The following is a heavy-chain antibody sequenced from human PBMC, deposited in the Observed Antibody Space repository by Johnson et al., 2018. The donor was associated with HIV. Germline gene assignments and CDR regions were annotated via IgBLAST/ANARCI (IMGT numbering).Heavy chain of an antibody. CDR1: GFTFSSYW. V-gene: IGHV3-7*05. J-gene: IGHJ3*02. CDR2: IKQAGSEK. Sequence: MLLVESGGGLVQPGGPLRLSCAASGFTFSSYWMSWVRQAPGKGLEWVANIKQAGSEKYYVDSVKGRFTISRDNAKNSLYLQMNSLRAEDTAVYYCARGRTSRKGGAFGIWGQGTMVTVCS. CDR3: ARGRTSRKGGAFGI.